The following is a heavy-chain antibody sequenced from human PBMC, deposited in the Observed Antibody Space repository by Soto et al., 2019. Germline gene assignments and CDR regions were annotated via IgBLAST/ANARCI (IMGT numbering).Heavy chain of an antibody. J-gene: IGHJ4*02. CDR2: IDPSDSYV. D-gene: IGHD2-2*01. Sequence: ESLKISCQASGYSFTAYWITWVRQMPGKGLEWMATIDPSDSYVDYSPSFRGHVTFSVDRSITTVYLQWNSLKASDSAMYFCTRRASSSFYHFDFWGQGALVTVSS. CDR3: TRRASSSFYHFDF. CDR1: GYSFTAYW. V-gene: IGHV5-10-1*01.